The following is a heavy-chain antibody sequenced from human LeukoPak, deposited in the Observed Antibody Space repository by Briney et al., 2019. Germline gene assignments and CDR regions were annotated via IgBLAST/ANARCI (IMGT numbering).Heavy chain of an antibody. D-gene: IGHD3-10*01. CDR2: TIPIFGTA. Sequence: SVKVSCKASGGTFSSYAISWVRQAPGQGLEWMGRTIPIFGTANYAQKFQGRVTITTDESTSTAYMELSSLRSEDTAVYYCAKERLWFGELFHTDAFDIWGQGTMVTVSS. CDR1: GGTFSSYA. V-gene: IGHV1-69*05. J-gene: IGHJ3*02. CDR3: AKERLWFGELFHTDAFDI.